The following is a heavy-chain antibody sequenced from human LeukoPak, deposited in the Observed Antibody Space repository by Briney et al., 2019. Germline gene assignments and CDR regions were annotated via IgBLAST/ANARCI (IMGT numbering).Heavy chain of an antibody. CDR1: GYTFTSYY. Sequence: ASVKVSCKASGYTFTSYYMHWVRQAPGQGLEWMGIINPSGGSTSYAQKFQGRVTITADKSTSTAYMELSSLRSEDTAVYYCARDGTIFLLGYYSDYWGQGTLVTVSS. CDR2: INPSGGST. D-gene: IGHD3-9*01. CDR3: ARDGTIFLLGYYSDY. J-gene: IGHJ4*02. V-gene: IGHV1-46*01.